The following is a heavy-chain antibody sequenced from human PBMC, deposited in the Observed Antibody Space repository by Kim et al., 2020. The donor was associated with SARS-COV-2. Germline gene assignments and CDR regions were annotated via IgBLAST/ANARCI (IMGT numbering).Heavy chain of an antibody. V-gene: IGHV4-34*01. D-gene: IGHD3-16*01. CDR2: INHSGST. J-gene: IGHJ6*03. CDR3: ARVTGYYYYYMDV. CDR1: GGSFSGYY. Sequence: SETLSLTCAVYGGSFSGYYWSWIRQPPGKGLEWIGEINHSGSTNYNPSLKSRVTISVDTSKNQFSLKLSSVTAADTAVYYCARVTGYYYYYMDVWGKWTT.